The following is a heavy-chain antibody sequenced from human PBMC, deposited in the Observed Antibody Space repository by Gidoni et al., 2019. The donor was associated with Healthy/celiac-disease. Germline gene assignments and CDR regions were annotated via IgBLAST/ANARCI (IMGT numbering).Heavy chain of an antibody. D-gene: IGHD3-22*01. CDR3: ARGPDYYDSSGYFDY. CDR2: IWYDGSNK. Sequence: QVQLVESGGGVVQPGRSLTLSCAASGCTFSSYGMHWVRQAPGKGLEWVAVIWYDGSNKYYADSVKGRFTISRDNSKNTLYLQMNSLRAEDTAVYYCARGPDYYDSSGYFDYWGQGTLVTVSS. V-gene: IGHV3-33*01. CDR1: GCTFSSYG. J-gene: IGHJ4*02.